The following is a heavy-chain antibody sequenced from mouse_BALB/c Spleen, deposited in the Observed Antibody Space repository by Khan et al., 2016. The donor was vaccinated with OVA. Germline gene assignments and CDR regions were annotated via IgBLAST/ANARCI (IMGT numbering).Heavy chain of an antibody. CDR2: ILGGGTT. V-gene: IGHV2-6-5*01. Sequence: VKLEESGPGLVAPSQNLSITCTVSGFSLSDYGVSCIRQPLGKGLEWLGVILGGGTTYYNSALKSRLSISKHNSKSQVFLKMSSLQSDDTAMYYSGKGVWSYYDTLDYWGQGTSVTVSS. CDR3: GKGVWSYYDTLDY. CDR1: GFSLSDYG. J-gene: IGHJ4*01.